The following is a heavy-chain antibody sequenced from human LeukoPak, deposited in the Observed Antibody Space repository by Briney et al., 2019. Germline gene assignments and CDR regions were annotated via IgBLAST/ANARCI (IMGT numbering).Heavy chain of an antibody. V-gene: IGHV3-23*01. D-gene: IGHD3-16*01. CDR1: GFTFSSYA. Sequence: GGSLRLSCAASGFTFSSYAMSWVRQAPGKGLEWVSAISGSGGSTYYADSVKGRFTISRDNSKNTLYLQMNSLRAEDTAVYYCARDDDYEDDAFDIWGQGTMVTVSS. CDR2: ISGSGGST. CDR3: ARDDDYEDDAFDI. J-gene: IGHJ3*02.